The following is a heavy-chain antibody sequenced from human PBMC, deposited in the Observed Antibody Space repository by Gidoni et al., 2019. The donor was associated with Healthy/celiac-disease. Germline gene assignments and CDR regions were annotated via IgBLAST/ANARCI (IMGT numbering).Heavy chain of an antibody. CDR1: GGSFSGYY. D-gene: IGHD6-19*01. V-gene: IGHV4-34*01. Sequence: QVQLQQWGAGLLQPSETLSLTCAVYGGSFSGYYWSWIRQPPGKGLEWIGEINHSGSTNYNPSLKSRVTISVDTSKNQFSLKLSSVTAADTAVYYCARTAGWQWLVAGYWGQGTLVTVSS. J-gene: IGHJ4*02. CDR3: ARTAGWQWLVAGY. CDR2: INHSGST.